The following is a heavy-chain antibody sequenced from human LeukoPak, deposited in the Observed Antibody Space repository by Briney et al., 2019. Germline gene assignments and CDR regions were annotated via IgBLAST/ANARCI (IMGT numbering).Heavy chain of an antibody. V-gene: IGHV3-33*01. CDR3: ARDKEPGWFDP. CDR1: GFTFSSYG. Sequence: PGRSLRLSCAASGFTFSSYGMHWVRQAPGKGLEWVAVIWYDGSNKYYADSVKGRFTISRDNSKNTLYLQMNSLRAEDTAVYYCARDKEPGWFDPWGQRTLVTVSS. CDR2: IWYDGSNK. J-gene: IGHJ5*02.